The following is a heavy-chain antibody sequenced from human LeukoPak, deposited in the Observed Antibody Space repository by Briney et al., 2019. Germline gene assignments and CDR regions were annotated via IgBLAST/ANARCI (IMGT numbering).Heavy chain of an antibody. D-gene: IGHD2-15*01. Sequence: SETLSLTCTVSGGSISSGSYFWSWIRQPAGKGLEWIGRIYYSGSTYSNPSLQSRVTISVDTSKNQFSLKLNSVTAADTAVYYCASFYCSGGSCYQYYSYYYMDVWGKGTTVTISS. V-gene: IGHV4-39*01. J-gene: IGHJ6*03. CDR1: GGSISSGSYF. CDR3: ASFYCSGGSCYQYYSYYYMDV. CDR2: IYYSGST.